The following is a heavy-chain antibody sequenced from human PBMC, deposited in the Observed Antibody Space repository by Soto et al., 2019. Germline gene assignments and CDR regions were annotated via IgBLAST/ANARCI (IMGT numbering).Heavy chain of an antibody. J-gene: IGHJ4*02. Sequence: EVPLLESGGGLVQPGGSLRLSCAASGFTFSSYAMSWVRQAPGKGLEWVSAISGSGGSTYYADSVKGRFTISRDNSKNTLYLQMNSLRAEDTAVYYCAKDDVDTAMVTGYFDYWGQETLVTVSS. CDR2: ISGSGGST. D-gene: IGHD5-18*01. CDR1: GFTFSSYA. V-gene: IGHV3-23*01. CDR3: AKDDVDTAMVTGYFDY.